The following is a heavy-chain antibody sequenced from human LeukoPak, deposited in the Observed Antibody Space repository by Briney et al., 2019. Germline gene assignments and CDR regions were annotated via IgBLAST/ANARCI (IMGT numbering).Heavy chain of an antibody. Sequence: PSETLSLTCTVSAGSISSSSYYWGWIRQPPGKGLEWIGSIYYSGSTYYNPSLKSRVTISVDTSKNQFSLKLSSVTAADTAVYYCASTIFGVVIIPFDYWGQGTLVTVSS. CDR1: AGSISSSSYY. CDR3: ASTIFGVVIIPFDY. V-gene: IGHV4-39*01. CDR2: IYYSGST. D-gene: IGHD3-3*01. J-gene: IGHJ4*02.